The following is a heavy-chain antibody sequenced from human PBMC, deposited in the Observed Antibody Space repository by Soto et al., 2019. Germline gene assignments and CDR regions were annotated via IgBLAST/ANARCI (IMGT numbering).Heavy chain of an antibody. J-gene: IGHJ3*02. CDR3: ARVVSNNLDYYDSQAFDI. Sequence: QVQLVQSGAEVKKPGSSVKVSCKASGGTFSSYAISWVRQAPGQGLEWMGGIIPIFGTANYAQKFHGRVTITADESTSTAYSEVRSLRSEDTAVYYCARVVSNNLDYYDSQAFDIWGQGTMVTVSS. V-gene: IGHV1-69*01. CDR1: GGTFSSYA. CDR2: IIPIFGTA. D-gene: IGHD3-22*01.